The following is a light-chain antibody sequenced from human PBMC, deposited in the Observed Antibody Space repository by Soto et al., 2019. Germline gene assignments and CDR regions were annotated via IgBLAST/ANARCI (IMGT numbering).Light chain of an antibody. J-gene: IGLJ1*01. V-gene: IGLV2-23*02. CDR2: EVS. Sequence: QSVLTQPASVSGSPGQSITISCTGTSSDVGRYNLVSWYQQYPGKAPKLMIYEVSKRPSGVSNRFSGSKSGNTASLSISGLQAEDEADYYCSSYAHSSIYVFGTGTKVTVL. CDR3: SSYAHSSIYV. CDR1: SSDVGRYNL.